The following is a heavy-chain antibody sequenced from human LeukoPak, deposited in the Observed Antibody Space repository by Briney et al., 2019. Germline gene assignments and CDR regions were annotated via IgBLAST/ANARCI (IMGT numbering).Heavy chain of an antibody. V-gene: IGHV3-48*01. CDR1: GFIFSQYS. CDR3: ARDAGNSGYGCDL. CDR2: IRSSSET. J-gene: IGHJ5*02. Sequence: GGSLRLSCAASGFIFSQYSMNWVRQAPGKGLEWVSHIRSSSETFYADSVKGRFTISRDNVRNSLYLQMNNLRGEDTAIYYCARDAGNSGYGCDLWGQGTLVTVSS. D-gene: IGHD5-12*01.